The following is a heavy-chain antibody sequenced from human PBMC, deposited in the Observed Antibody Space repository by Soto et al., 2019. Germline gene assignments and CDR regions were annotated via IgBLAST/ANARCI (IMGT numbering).Heavy chain of an antibody. CDR3: AKGGDYGGNSGVDY. Sequence: QVQLVESGGGVVQPGRSLRLSCAASGFTFSSYGMHWVRQAPGKGLEWVAVISYDGSNKYYADSVKGRFTISRDNSKNTLYLQMNSLIAEDTAVYYCAKGGDYGGNSGVDYWGQGTLVTVSS. D-gene: IGHD4-17*01. CDR2: ISYDGSNK. J-gene: IGHJ4*02. CDR1: GFTFSSYG. V-gene: IGHV3-30*18.